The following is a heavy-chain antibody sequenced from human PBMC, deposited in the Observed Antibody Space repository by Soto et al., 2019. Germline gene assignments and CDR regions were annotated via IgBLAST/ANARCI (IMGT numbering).Heavy chain of an antibody. V-gene: IGHV1-2*04. J-gene: IGHJ3*02. Sequence: ASVKVSCKASGYTFTDYYMHWVRQAPGQGLEWMGWINLNSGGTNYAQNFQGWVTMTRDTSISTAYMELSRLRSDDTAVYYCARPSRNAFDIWGQGKMVTVSS. CDR2: INLNSGGT. CDR1: GYTFTDYY. CDR3: ARPSRNAFDI.